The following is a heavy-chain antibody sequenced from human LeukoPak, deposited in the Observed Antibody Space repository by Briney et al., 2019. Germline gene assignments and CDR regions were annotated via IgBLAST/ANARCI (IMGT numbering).Heavy chain of an antibody. J-gene: IGHJ4*02. CDR1: GYTFTGYY. D-gene: IGHD3-10*01. CDR2: INPNSGGT. V-gene: IGHV1-2*02. Sequence: ASVKVSCKASGYTFTGYYMHWVRQAPGQGLEGVGWINPNSGGTNYAQKFQGRVTMTRDTSISTAYMELSRLRSDDTAVYYCARVSMVRGVRGENDYWGQGTLVTVSS. CDR3: ARVSMVRGVRGENDY.